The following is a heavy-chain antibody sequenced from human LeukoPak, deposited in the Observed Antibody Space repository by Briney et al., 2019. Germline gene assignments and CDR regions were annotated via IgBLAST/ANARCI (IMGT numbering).Heavy chain of an antibody. CDR1: GYTFTSYY. CDR2: INPIGGST. CDR3: ARGRGIAAAGTLYWRHYFDY. D-gene: IGHD6-13*01. V-gene: IGHV1-46*01. J-gene: IGHJ4*02. Sequence: ASVKVSCKASGYTFTSYYMHWVRQAPGQGLEWMGIINPIGGSTSYAQKFQGRVTMTRDMSTSTVYMELSSLRSEDTAVYYCARGRGIAAAGTLYWRHYFDYWGQGTLVTVSS.